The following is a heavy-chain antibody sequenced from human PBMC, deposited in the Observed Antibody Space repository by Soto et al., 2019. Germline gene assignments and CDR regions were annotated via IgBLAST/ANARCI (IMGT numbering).Heavy chain of an antibody. Sequence: PSETLSLTCTVSGGSVSNFYWSWIRQSPGKGLEWIGQIYYSGYSYYKPSLMGRVTISVDTSTSQISMNLTSVTAADTAIYYCARSRSWAQFYHYYGMDVWGQGTTVTVSS. CDR2: IYYSGYS. CDR1: GGSVSNFY. D-gene: IGHD6-13*01. CDR3: ARSRSWAQFYHYYGMDV. J-gene: IGHJ6*02. V-gene: IGHV4-59*02.